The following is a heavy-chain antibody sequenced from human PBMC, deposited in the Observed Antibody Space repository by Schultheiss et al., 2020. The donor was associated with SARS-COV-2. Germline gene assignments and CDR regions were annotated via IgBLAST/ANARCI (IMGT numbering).Heavy chain of an antibody. CDR3: ATAPYTSGWFDY. CDR1: GLTFNRHA. V-gene: IGHV3-30*04. J-gene: IGHJ4*02. D-gene: IGHD6-19*01. CDR2: ILNDGSNK. Sequence: GGSLRLSCAASGLTFNRHAMHWVRQAPGKGLEWVAVILNDGSNKDYADSVKGRFTISRDNSKNTLYLQMNSLRAEDTAVYYCATAPYTSGWFDYWGRGTLVTVSS.